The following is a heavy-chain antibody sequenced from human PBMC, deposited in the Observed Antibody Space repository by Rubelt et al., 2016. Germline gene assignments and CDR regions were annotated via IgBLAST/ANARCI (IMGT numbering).Heavy chain of an antibody. J-gene: IGHJ4*02. D-gene: IGHD3-16*01. V-gene: IGHV4-34*01. CDR2: INHMGST. CDR1: GGSFSGYY. CDR3: AGITVGHYFDY. Sequence: QVQLQQWGAGLLKPSETLSLTCAVYGGSFSGYYWSWIRQPPGKGLEWIGEINHMGSTNHNPSPKSRVPISVDTSKNQFSLKLSSVTAADTAVYYCAGITVGHYFDYWGQGTLVTVSS.